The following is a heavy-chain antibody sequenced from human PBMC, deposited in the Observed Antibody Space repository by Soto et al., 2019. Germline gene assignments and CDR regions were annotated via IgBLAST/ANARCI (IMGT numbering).Heavy chain of an antibody. CDR1: GFTFSHYA. Sequence: QVQLVESGGGVVQPGRSLRLSCAASGFTFSHYALHWVRQAPGKGLEWVAGISYDGCNEYYADSEKGRFTISRDSPKNTLYLQMNSLRPEDTAVYYCVKGGTTSAFSTFDIWGRGTVVTVSS. V-gene: IGHV3-30*18. D-gene: IGHD1-1*01. J-gene: IGHJ3*02. CDR2: ISYDGCNE. CDR3: VKGGTTSAFSTFDI.